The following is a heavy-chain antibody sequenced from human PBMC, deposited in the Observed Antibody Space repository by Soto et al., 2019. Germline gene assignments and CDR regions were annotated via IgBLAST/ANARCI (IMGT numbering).Heavy chain of an antibody. CDR1: GYTFTGYF. V-gene: IGHV1-2*02. CDR3: ARGGGTILAPLP. Sequence: QVQLVQSGAEVKKPGASVKVSCKASGYTFTGYFMHWVRQAPGQGLEWMGWINPNSGVTKYAPKFQGRVSLTRDTSISTAYMEMTMLRSDDTAVYYCARGGGTILAPLPWGQGTLVTVSS. D-gene: IGHD3-3*01. CDR2: INPNSGVT. J-gene: IGHJ5*02.